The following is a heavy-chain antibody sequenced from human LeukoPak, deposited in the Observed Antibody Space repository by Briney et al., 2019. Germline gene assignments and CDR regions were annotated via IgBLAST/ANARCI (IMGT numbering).Heavy chain of an antibody. V-gene: IGHV4-59*08. CDR1: GGSISSYY. D-gene: IGHD4-17*01. CDR2: IYYSGST. Sequence: SETLSLTCTVSGGSISSYYWSWIRQPPGKGLEWIGYIYYSGSTNYNPSLKSRVTISVDTSKNQFSLKLSSVTAADTAVYYCARDNGDPSYYYYYMDVWGKGTTVTVSS. CDR3: ARDNGDPSYYYYYMDV. J-gene: IGHJ6*03.